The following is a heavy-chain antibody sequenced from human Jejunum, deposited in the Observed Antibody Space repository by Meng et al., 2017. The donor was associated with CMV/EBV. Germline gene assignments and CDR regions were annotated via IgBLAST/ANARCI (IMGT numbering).Heavy chain of an antibody. CDR3: AKDAGSFLDYYVDY. CDR2: INPQTGDT. J-gene: IGHJ4*02. CDR1: EYTFTDYY. Sequence: EYTFTDYYMQWVRQAPGQGLEWMGWINPQTGDTNYAPKFQGRVTMTRDMSINTVYMEVTRLRSDDTAVYYCAKDAGSFLDYYVDYWGQGTLVTVSS. D-gene: IGHD1-26*01. V-gene: IGHV1-2*02.